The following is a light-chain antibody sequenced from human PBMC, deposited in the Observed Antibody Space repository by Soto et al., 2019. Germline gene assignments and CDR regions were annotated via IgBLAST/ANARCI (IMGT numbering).Light chain of an antibody. J-gene: IGLJ1*01. Sequence: QSVLTQPASVSGSPGQSITISCTGTSSDVGGYNYVSWYQQHPGKAPKFMIYDVSNRPSGVSNRFSGSKSGNMASLTISGLQAEDEADYYCCSYTTSNTRQIVFGTGTKVTVL. V-gene: IGLV2-14*01. CDR3: CSYTTSNTRQIV. CDR2: DVS. CDR1: SSDVGGYNY.